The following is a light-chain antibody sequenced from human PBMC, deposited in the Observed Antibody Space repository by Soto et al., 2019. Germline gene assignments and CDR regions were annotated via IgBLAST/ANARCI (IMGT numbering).Light chain of an antibody. Sequence: ELTQPPSVSVAPGQTARITCGGGRVGTESVHWYQQKPGQAPVLVVYDDSNRPSGIPERFSGSNSANTATLTITRVAAGDEADYYCQLWDTISDRYVFGTGTKVTV. CDR1: RVGTES. V-gene: IGLV3-21*02. CDR2: DDS. J-gene: IGLJ1*01. CDR3: QLWDTISDRYV.